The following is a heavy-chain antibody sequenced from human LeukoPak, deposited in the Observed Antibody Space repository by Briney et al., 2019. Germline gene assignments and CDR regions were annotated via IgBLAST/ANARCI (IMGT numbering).Heavy chain of an antibody. CDR2: IIPIFGTA. Sequence: SVKVSCKASGGTFSSYAISWVRQAPGQGLEWMGGIIPIFGTANYAQKFQGRVTITADESTSTAYMELSSLRSEDTAVYYCAREQRGIAAAGTSFDHWGQGTLVTVSS. J-gene: IGHJ4*02. CDR3: AREQRGIAAAGTSFDH. D-gene: IGHD6-13*01. CDR1: GGTFSSYA. V-gene: IGHV1-69*13.